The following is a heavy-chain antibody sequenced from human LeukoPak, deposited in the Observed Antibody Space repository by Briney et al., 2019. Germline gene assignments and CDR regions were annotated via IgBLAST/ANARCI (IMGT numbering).Heavy chain of an antibody. V-gene: IGHV3-30-3*01. CDR3: ARGGLWLLSYYYYYMDV. J-gene: IGHJ6*03. D-gene: IGHD5-18*01. CDR1: GFSFVRYW. CDR2: ISYDGSNK. Sequence: PGGSLRLSCAASGFSFVRYWMNWVRQAPGKGLEWVAVISYDGSNKYYADSVKGRFTISRDNSKNTLYLQMNSLRAEDTAVYYCARGGLWLLSYYYYYMDVWGKGTTVTVSS.